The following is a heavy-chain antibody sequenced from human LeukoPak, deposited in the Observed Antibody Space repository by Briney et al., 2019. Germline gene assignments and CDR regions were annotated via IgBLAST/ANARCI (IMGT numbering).Heavy chain of an antibody. V-gene: IGHV3-21*01. CDR1: GFTFSSYS. CDR2: IRSSSSYI. D-gene: IGHD3-9*01. CDR3: ARVSYDILTGYFYIDY. Sequence: GGSLRLSCAASGFTFSSYSMNWVRQASGKGLEWVSSIRSSSSYIYYADSVKGRFTISRDNAKNSLCLQMNRLRAEDTAVYYCARVSYDILTGYFYIDYWGQGTLVTVSS. J-gene: IGHJ4*02.